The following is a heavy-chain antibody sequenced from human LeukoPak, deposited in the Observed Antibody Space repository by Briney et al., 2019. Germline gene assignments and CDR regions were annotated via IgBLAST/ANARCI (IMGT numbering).Heavy chain of an antibody. J-gene: IGHJ3*02. V-gene: IGHV1-69*04. CDR3: AKIAVAALEDDAFDI. CDR2: IIPILGIA. CDR1: EGTFSSYA. Sequence: SVKVSCKASEGTFSSYAISWVRQAPGQGLEWMGRIIPILGIANYAQKFQGRVTITADKSTSTAYMALSSLRSEDTAVYFCAKIAVAALEDDAFDIWGQETMVTVSS. D-gene: IGHD6-19*01.